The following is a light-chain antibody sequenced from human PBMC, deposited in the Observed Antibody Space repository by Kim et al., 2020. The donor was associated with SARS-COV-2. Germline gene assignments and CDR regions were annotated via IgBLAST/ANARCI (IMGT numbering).Light chain of an antibody. J-gene: IGLJ3*02. CDR3: ATWDSSLKAGQ. CDR1: SSNIGNNY. V-gene: IGLV1-51*01. Sequence: QSVLTQPPSVSAAPGQKVTISCSGSSSNIGNNYVSWYQQLPGTTPKLLIYDNNKRPSGIPDRFSGSKSGTSATLGITGLQTGDEADYYCATWDSSLKAGQFGGGTQLTVL. CDR2: DNN.